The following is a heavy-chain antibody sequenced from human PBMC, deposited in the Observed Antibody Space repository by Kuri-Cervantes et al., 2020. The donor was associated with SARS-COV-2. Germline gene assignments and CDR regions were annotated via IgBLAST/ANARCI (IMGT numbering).Heavy chain of an antibody. CDR1: GFTFSDYY. Sequence: GESLKISCAASGFTFSDYYMSWIRQAPGKGLEWVSYISSSGSTIYYADSVKGRFTISRDNAKNSPYLQMNSLRAEDTAVYYCAREKGGCSGGSCFYFDYWGQGTLVTVSS. CDR2: ISSSGSTI. CDR3: AREKGGCSGGSCFYFDY. J-gene: IGHJ4*02. D-gene: IGHD2-15*01. V-gene: IGHV3-11*01.